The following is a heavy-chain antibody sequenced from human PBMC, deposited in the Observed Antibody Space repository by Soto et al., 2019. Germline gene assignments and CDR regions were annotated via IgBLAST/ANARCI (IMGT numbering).Heavy chain of an antibody. CDR2: IRSKANSYAT. Sequence: EVQLVESGGGLAQPGGSLKLSCAASGLTFSGSAMHWVRQASGKGLEWVGRIRSKANSYATAYAASVKGRFTISRDDLRNTAYLQMNSLKTEDTAVYYCTGQGDCSGGDCYYYYGMDVWGQGTTVTVSS. V-gene: IGHV3-73*01. J-gene: IGHJ6*02. CDR3: TGQGDCSGGDCYYYYGMDV. CDR1: GLTFSGSA. D-gene: IGHD2-15*01.